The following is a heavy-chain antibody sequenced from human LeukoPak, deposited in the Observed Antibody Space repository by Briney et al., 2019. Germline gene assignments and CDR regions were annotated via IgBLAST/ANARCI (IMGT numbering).Heavy chain of an antibody. V-gene: IGHV3-43*01. CDR1: GFTFADYT. Sequence: GGSLRLSCAASGFTFADYTMDWVRQAPGKGLEWVSLISWDGGSTYYADSVKGRFTISRDNSKNSLYLQMNSLRTEDTALYYCAKAHPRIAVAGTGFDYWGQGSLVTVSS. CDR3: AKAHPRIAVAGTGFDY. D-gene: IGHD6-19*01. J-gene: IGHJ4*02. CDR2: ISWDGGST.